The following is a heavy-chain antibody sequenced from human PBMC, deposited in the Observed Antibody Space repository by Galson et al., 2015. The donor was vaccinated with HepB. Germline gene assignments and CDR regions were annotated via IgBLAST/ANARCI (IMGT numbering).Heavy chain of an antibody. CDR3: AQDRARYCSSSSCYARLWS. CDR1: GFTFSSYA. V-gene: IGHV3-23*01. CDR2: MSGSGDST. D-gene: IGHD2-2*01. Sequence: SLRLSCAASGFTFSSYAMNWVRQAPGKGLEWVSVMSGSGDSTYYADSVKGRFTISRDNSKNTLYLQMNSLRAEDTAVYYCAQDRARYCSSSSCYARLWSWGQGTLVTVSS. J-gene: IGHJ5*02.